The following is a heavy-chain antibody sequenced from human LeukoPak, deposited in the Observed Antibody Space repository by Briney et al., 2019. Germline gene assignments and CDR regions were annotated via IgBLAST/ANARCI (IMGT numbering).Heavy chain of an antibody. CDR2: MFPDGRT. J-gene: IGHJ4*02. V-gene: IGHV3-53*01. D-gene: IGHD4-17*01. CDR1: GFSVNDNY. CDR3: ARTNPVYGDYDY. Sequence: SGGSLRLSCAVSGFSVNDNYMSSVRQAPGKGLQWVSVMFPDGRTYYEDSVKGRFTISRDLARNTLLLQMHSLRAGDTAVHYCARTNPVYGDYDYWGQGTLVTVSS.